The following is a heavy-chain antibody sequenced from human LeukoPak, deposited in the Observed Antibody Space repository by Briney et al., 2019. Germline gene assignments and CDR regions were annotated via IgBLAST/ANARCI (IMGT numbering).Heavy chain of an antibody. J-gene: IGHJ4*02. D-gene: IGHD6-19*01. Sequence: GGSLRLSCAAPRFTLSNYWMSWVRQAPGKGLEWVANIKQDGSETYYVDSVRGRFTISRDNAKNSLSLQMNSLRAEDTAVYYCARQRGSGCLDYWGQGTLVTVSS. V-gene: IGHV3-7*01. CDR1: RFTLSNYW. CDR3: ARQRGSGCLDY. CDR2: IKQDGSET.